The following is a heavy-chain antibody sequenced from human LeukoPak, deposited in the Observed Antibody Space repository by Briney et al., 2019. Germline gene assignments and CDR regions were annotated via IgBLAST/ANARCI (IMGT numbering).Heavy chain of an antibody. V-gene: IGHV3-23*01. Sequence: GGSLRLSCVASGFTFRNYGMLWVRHAPGKGLESVAAISGSGGRKYYADSVKGRFTISRDNSKNTLYLQMNSLRAEDTAVYYCAKRGVYCSGGTCYSYYFDYWGQGILVTVSS. J-gene: IGHJ4*02. CDR1: GFTFRNYG. D-gene: IGHD2-15*01. CDR2: ISGSGGRK. CDR3: AKRGVYCSGGTCYSYYFDY.